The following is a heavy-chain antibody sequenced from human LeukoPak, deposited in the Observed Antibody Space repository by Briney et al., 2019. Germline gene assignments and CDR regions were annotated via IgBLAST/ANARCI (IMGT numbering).Heavy chain of an antibody. CDR1: GFTFSSYA. Sequence: PGGSLRLSCAASGFTFSSYAMSWVRQAPGKGLEWVSAISGSGGSTYYADSVKGRFTISRDNSKNTLYLQMNSLRAEDTAVYYCAKGGKGRIAAAGTVYYWGQGTLVAVSS. D-gene: IGHD6-13*01. CDR3: AKGGKGRIAAAGTVYY. J-gene: IGHJ4*02. V-gene: IGHV3-23*01. CDR2: ISGSGGST.